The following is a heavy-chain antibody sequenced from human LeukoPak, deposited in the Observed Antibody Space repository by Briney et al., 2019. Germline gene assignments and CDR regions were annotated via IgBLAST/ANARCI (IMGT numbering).Heavy chain of an antibody. D-gene: IGHD3-9*01. CDR3: ARGLRYFDWLSIYFDY. CDR2: INHSGST. Sequence: SETLSLTCAVYGGSFSGYYWSWIRQPPGKGLEWIGEINHSGSTNYNPSLKSRVTISVDTSKNQFSLKLSSVTAADTAVYYCARGLRYFDWLSIYFDYWGQGTLVTVSS. J-gene: IGHJ4*02. CDR1: GGSFSGYY. V-gene: IGHV4-34*01.